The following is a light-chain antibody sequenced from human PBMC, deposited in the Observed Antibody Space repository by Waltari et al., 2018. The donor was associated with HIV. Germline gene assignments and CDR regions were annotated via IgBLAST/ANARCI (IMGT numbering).Light chain of an antibody. CDR3: QQYDNLLRT. CDR1: QDISNY. J-gene: IGKJ4*01. CDR2: DAS. Sequence: DIQMTQSPSSLSASVGDRVTITCQASQDISNYLNWYQQKPGKAPKLLIYDASNLETGVPSRFSGSGSGTDFTFTIISLQPEDIATYYCQQYDNLLRTFGGGTKVEIK. V-gene: IGKV1-33*01.